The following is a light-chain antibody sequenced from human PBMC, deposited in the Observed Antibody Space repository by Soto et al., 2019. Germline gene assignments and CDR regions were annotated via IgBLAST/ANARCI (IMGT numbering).Light chain of an antibody. Sequence: QSALTQPASVSGSPGQSITISCTGTSSDVGRYKLVSWYQQHPGKAPKLMIYDVSNRPSGVSNRFSGSKSGNTASLTISGLQAEDEADYCSSYTTRTTLIFGGGTKLTVL. J-gene: IGLJ2*01. V-gene: IGLV2-14*03. CDR2: DVS. CDR1: SSDVGRYKL. CDR3: SSYTTRTTLI.